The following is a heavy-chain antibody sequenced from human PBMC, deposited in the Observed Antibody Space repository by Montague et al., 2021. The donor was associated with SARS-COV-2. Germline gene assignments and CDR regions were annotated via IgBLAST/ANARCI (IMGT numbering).Heavy chain of an antibody. D-gene: IGHD2-8*01. CDR2: ISGSSSYT. CDR3: ARDQSCTNGVCYTRGFDY. CDR1: GFTFSDYY. J-gene: IGHJ4*02. V-gene: IGHV3-11*05. Sequence: SLRLSCAASGFTFSDYYMSWIRQAPGKGLEWVSYISGSSSYTNYADSVKGRFTISRDNAKNPLYLQMDSLRAEDTAVYYCARDQSCTNGVCYTRGFDYWGQGTLVTVSS.